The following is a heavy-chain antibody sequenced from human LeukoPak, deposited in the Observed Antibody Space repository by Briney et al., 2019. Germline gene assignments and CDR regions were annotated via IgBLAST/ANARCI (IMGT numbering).Heavy chain of an antibody. V-gene: IGHV1-8*01. J-gene: IGHJ6*02. Sequence: ASVKVSCKASGYTSTSYDINWVRQATGQGLEWMGWMNPNSGNTGYAQKFQGRVTMTRNTSISTAYMELSSLRSEDTAVYYCAISIAARPNYYYYGMDVWGQGTTVTVSS. CDR1: GYTSTSYD. CDR3: AISIAARPNYYYYGMDV. D-gene: IGHD6-6*01. CDR2: MNPNSGNT.